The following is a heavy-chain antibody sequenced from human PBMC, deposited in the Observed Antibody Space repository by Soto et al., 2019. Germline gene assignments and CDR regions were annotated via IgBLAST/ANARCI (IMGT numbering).Heavy chain of an antibody. CDR1: GGSISSYY. J-gene: IGHJ4*02. Sequence: SETLSLTCTVSGGSISSYYWSWIRQPPGKGLEWIGYIYYSGSTNYNPSLKSRVTISVDTSKNQFSLKLSSVTAADTAVYYCAREQGIAAAGNFDYWGQGTLVTVSS. D-gene: IGHD6-13*01. CDR3: AREQGIAAAGNFDY. V-gene: IGHV4-59*01. CDR2: IYYSGST.